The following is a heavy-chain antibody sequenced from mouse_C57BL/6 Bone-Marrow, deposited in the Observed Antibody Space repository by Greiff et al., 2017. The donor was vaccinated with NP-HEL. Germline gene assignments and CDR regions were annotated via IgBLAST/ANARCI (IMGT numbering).Heavy chain of an antibody. J-gene: IGHJ1*03. CDR3: ARKRAYYSWYFDV. D-gene: IGHD1-1*01. CDR1: GYTFTSYW. V-gene: IGHV1-55*01. CDR2: IYPGSGST. Sequence: VQLQQSGAELVKPGASVKMSCKASGYTFTSYWITWVKQRPGQGLEWIGDIYPGSGSTNYNEKFKSKATLTVDTSSSTAYMQLSSLTSEDSAVYYCARKRAYYSWYFDVWGTGTTVTVSS.